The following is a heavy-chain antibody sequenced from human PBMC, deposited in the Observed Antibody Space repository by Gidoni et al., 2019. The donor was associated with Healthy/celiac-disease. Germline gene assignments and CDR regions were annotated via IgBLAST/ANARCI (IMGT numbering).Heavy chain of an antibody. Sequence: QVQLVESGGGVFQPVRSLRLSCAASGFSFSSYGMHWVRQAPGKGLGWVAVISYEGSNKYYADYVKGRFTISRDNSKNTLYLQMNSLRAEDTAVYYCAKDGRDCSGGSCYPAGWGQGTLVTVSS. CDR3: AKDGRDCSGGSCYPAG. J-gene: IGHJ4*02. V-gene: IGHV3-30*18. CDR2: ISYEGSNK. D-gene: IGHD2-15*01. CDR1: GFSFSSYG.